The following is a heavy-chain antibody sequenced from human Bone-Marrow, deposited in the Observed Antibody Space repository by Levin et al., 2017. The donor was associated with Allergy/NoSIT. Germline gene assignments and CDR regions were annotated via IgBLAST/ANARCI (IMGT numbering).Heavy chain of an antibody. D-gene: IGHD2-21*01. CDR2: IRASGGST. Sequence: PGGSLRLSCAASGFTFSNYDMSWVRQAPGKGLEWVSGIRASGGSTYYADSVKGRFTISRDNSKNTVYLQMNSLRAEDTALYYCAKDLVAGTSSPGSALDFWGQGTLVTVAS. CDR3: AKDLVAGTSSPGSALDF. V-gene: IGHV3-23*01. J-gene: IGHJ4*02. CDR1: GFTFSNYD.